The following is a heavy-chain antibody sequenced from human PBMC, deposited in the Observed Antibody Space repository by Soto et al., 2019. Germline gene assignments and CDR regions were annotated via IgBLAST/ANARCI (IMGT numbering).Heavy chain of an antibody. CDR2: IYHSGST. V-gene: IGHV4-30-2*01. J-gene: IGHJ3*02. D-gene: IGHD2-15*01. Sequence: QLQLQESGSGLVKPSQTLSLTCAVYGGSISSGGYSWSWIRQPPGKGLEWIGYIYHSGSTYYNPSLKSRVTISVDRSKNQFSLKLSSVTAADTAVYYCARAPAYCSGGSCYVGAFDIWGQGTMVTVSS. CDR3: ARAPAYCSGGSCYVGAFDI. CDR1: GGSISSGGYS.